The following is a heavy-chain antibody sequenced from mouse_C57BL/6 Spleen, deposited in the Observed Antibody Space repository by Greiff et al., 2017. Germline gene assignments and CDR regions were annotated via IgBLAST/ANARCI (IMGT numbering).Heavy chain of an antibody. CDR1: GFSLTSYG. J-gene: IGHJ3*01. V-gene: IGHV2-2*01. CDR3: ARNQGLGRLAY. D-gene: IGHD4-1*01. CDR2: IWSGGST. Sequence: QVQLQQSGPGLVQPSQSLSITCTVSGFSLTSYGVHWVRQSPGKGLEWLGVIWSGGSTDYNAAFISRLSISKDNSKSQVFFKMNSLQADDTAIYYCARNQGLGRLAYWGQGTLVTVSA.